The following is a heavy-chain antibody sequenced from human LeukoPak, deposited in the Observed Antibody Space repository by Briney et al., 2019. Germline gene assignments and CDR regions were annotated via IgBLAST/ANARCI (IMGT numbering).Heavy chain of an antibody. CDR3: ARGEGSYYYFDY. V-gene: IGHV4-59*01. J-gene: IGHJ4*02. D-gene: IGHD1-26*01. CDR1: GGPISSYY. CDR2: IYYSGST. Sequence: PSETVSLTCSVSGGPISSYYWSWIRQPPGKGLEWIGYIYYSGSTNYNPSLKSRVTISVDTSKNQFSLKLSSVTAADTAVYYCARGEGSYYYFDYWGQGTLVTVSS.